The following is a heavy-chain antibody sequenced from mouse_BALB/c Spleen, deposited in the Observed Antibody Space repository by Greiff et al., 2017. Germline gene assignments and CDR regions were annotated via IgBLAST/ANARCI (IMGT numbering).Heavy chain of an antibody. J-gene: IGHJ4*01. CDR2: IDPANGNT. CDR1: GFNIKDTY. D-gene: IGHD1-1*01. Sequence: VQLQQSGAELVKPGASVKLSCTASGFNIKDTYMHWVKQRPEQGLEWIGRIDPANGNTKYDPKFQGKATITADTSSNTAYLQLSSLTSEDTAVYYCASGYYGSGMDYWGQGTSVTVSS. V-gene: IGHV14-3*02. CDR3: ASGYYGSGMDY.